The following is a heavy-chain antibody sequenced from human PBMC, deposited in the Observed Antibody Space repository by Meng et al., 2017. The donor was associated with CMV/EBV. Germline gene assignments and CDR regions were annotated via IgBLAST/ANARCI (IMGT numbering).Heavy chain of an antibody. CDR2: IYYSGST. J-gene: IGHJ4*02. Sequence: SETLSLTCTVSGGSISSSSYYWGWIRQPPGKGLEWIGSIYYSGSTSYNPSLKSRVTISVDTSKNQFSLKLSSVTAADTAVYYCARLALYCSGGSCYSGTWYWGQGTLVTVSS. CDR1: GGSISSSSYY. D-gene: IGHD2-15*01. V-gene: IGHV4-39*01. CDR3: ARLALYCSGGSCYSGTWY.